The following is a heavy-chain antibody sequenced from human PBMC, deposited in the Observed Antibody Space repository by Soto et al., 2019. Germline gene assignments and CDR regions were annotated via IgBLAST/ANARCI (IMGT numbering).Heavy chain of an antibody. J-gene: IGHJ4*02. Sequence: EVQLLESGGGLVQPGGSLRLSCAASGFTFSSYTMSWVRQAPGKGLEWVSAISGSGGSTYYADSVKGRFTISRDNSKNTLYLQMNSLRAEDTAVSYCAKGGVVVAWPDDYWGQGTLVTVSS. V-gene: IGHV3-23*01. D-gene: IGHD2-15*01. CDR2: ISGSGGST. CDR1: GFTFSSYT. CDR3: AKGGVVVAWPDDY.